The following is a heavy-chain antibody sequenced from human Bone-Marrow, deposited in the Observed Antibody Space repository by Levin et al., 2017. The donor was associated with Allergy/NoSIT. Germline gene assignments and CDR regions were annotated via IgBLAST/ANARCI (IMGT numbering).Heavy chain of an antibody. J-gene: IGHJ4*02. D-gene: IGHD5-18*01. V-gene: IGHV1-8*01. CDR1: GYTFTSYD. Sequence: GASVKVSCKASGYTFTSYDINWVRQATGQGLEWLGWMTPNTGNTGYARKFQGRVTMTRDTSISTAYLELSSLRSEDTAVYYCARGDTAPDYWGQGTLVTVSS. CDR3: ARGDTAPDY. CDR2: MTPNTGNT.